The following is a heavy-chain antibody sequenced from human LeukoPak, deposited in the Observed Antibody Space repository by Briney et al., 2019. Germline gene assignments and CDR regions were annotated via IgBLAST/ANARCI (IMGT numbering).Heavy chain of an antibody. CDR1: GGTFSSYA. CDR2: IIPIFGTA. D-gene: IGHD5-18*01. CDR3: AKGGYSYGRGVTYFDY. J-gene: IGHJ4*02. V-gene: IGHV1-69*06. Sequence: GSSVTVSCTASGGTFSSYAISWVRQAPGQGLEWMGWIIPIFGTANYAQKFQGRVSITADKSTRTAYMELSSLRSEDTAVYYCAKGGYSYGRGVTYFDYWGQGTLVTVSS.